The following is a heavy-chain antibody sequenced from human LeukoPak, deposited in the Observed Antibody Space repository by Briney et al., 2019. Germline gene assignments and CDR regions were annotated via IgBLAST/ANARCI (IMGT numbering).Heavy chain of an antibody. Sequence: ASETLSLTCTVSGGSISSGSYYWSWIRQPAGKGLEWIGRIYTSGSTNYNPSLKSRVTISVDTSKNQFSLKLSSVTAADTAVYYCARGLLPEGGDWFDPWGQGTLVTVSS. J-gene: IGHJ5*02. D-gene: IGHD3-22*01. V-gene: IGHV4-61*02. CDR3: ARGLLPEGGDWFDP. CDR1: GGSISSGSYY. CDR2: IYTSGST.